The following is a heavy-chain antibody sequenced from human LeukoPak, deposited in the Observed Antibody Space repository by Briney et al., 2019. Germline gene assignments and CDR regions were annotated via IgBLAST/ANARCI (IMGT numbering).Heavy chain of an antibody. Sequence: SETLSLTCAVYNGSFSVYYWSWIRQPPGKGLEWIGEISQSGSTNYKSSLKSRVTISTDTSKNHISLKLTFVTAGDTAVYYCARARGPAAMLDWFDPWSQGTLVIVSS. D-gene: IGHD2-2*01. CDR1: NGSFSVYY. J-gene: IGHJ5*02. CDR2: ISQSGST. V-gene: IGHV4-34*01. CDR3: ARARGPAAMLDWFDP.